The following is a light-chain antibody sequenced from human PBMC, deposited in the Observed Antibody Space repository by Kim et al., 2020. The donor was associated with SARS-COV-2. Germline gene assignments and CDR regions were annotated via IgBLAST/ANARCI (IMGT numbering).Light chain of an antibody. J-gene: IGKJ2*01. Sequence: EIVMTQSPATLSVSPGERATLSCRASQSVSNNLAWYQQKPGHPPRLLIYAVSTRATGIPARFSGSGSGTEFTLTISGLQSEDFAVYYCKHYNNRTADTFGQGTKLEIK. CDR2: AVS. V-gene: IGKV3-15*01. CDR1: QSVSNN. CDR3: KHYNNRTADT.